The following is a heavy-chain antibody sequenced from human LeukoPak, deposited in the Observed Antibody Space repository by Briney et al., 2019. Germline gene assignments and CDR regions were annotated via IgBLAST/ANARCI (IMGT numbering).Heavy chain of an antibody. CDR2: INYSGTT. V-gene: IGHV4-39*01. CDR1: GGAIISDNFY. Sequence: SETLSLTCTVSGGAIISDNFYWGWVRQPPGKGLEWVGSINYSGTTYYNPSLRSRLSISVDTSRTQFFLRLNSVTVADTAVYYCGRLFDSWGQGILVTVSS. J-gene: IGHJ4*02. CDR3: GRLFDS.